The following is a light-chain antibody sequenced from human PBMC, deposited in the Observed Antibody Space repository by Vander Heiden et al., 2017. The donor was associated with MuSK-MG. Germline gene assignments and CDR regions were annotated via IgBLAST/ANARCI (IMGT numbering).Light chain of an antibody. CDR1: QSVLYSSNNKNH. CDR3: QQEDSSPRT. J-gene: IGKJ3*01. Sequence: DIVMTQSPDSLAVSLGEWATINCKPSQSVLYSSNNKNHLAWYQQKPGQPPKLLIHWASTRESGVPDRFSGSGSGTDFTLTISSLQAEDVAVYYCQQEDSSPRTFGHGTKVDIK. V-gene: IGKV4-1*01. CDR2: WAS.